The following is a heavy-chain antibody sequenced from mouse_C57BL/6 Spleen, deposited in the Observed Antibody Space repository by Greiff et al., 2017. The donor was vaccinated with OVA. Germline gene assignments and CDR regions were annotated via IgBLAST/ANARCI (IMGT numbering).Heavy chain of an antibody. J-gene: IGHJ1*03. CDR3: TTSTTVVAHWYFDV. Sequence: EVQLLQSGAELVMPVASVKLSCTASGFNIKDDYMHWVKQRPEQGLEWIGWIDPENGGTEYAEKFKGKATITADTSSNTASLQLSSLTSEDSAFYYGTTSTTVVAHWYFDVWGTGTTVTVSS. CDR1: GFNIKDDY. V-gene: IGHV14-4*01. D-gene: IGHD1-1*01. CDR2: IDPENGGT.